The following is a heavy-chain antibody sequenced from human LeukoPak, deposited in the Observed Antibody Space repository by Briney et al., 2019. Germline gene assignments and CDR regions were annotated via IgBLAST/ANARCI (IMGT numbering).Heavy chain of an antibody. CDR3: ARGILSGPPLDAFDF. V-gene: IGHV3-48*03. CDR1: GFTFSNYQ. J-gene: IGHJ3*01. Sequence: PGGSLRLSCVASGFTFSNYQMNRVRQAPGKGREWVSYIAKTGTTFFYADSVKGRFTSSRVNVKNLLYLQMNSLRAEDTAVYYCARGILSGPPLDAFDFWGQGTMVTVSS. CDR2: IAKTGTTF.